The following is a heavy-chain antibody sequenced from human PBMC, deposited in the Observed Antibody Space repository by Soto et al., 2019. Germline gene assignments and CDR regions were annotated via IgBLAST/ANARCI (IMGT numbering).Heavy chain of an antibody. V-gene: IGHV4-31*03. CDR3: ARDPHSTASSGYYVYSGNFDS. Sequence: SETLSLTCTVSGGSISSGGYYWNWIRQHPGKGLEWIGYTYYSGNTYYNPSLKSRVTMSVDTSKNQFSLRLSSVTAADTAVYYCARDPHSTASSGYYVYSGNFDSWGQG. D-gene: IGHD3-22*01. J-gene: IGHJ4*02. CDR1: GGSISSGGYY. CDR2: TYYSGNT.